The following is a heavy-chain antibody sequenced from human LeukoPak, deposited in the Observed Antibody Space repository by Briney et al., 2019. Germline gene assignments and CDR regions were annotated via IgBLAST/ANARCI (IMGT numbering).Heavy chain of an antibody. CDR1: GYTFTGYY. CDR3: SRTFYDISLAFDI. CDR2: INPNSGGT. D-gene: IGHD3-22*01. J-gene: IGHJ3*02. V-gene: IGHV1-2*02. Sequence: ASVKVSFXASGYTFTGYYIHWVRLAPGQGLEWIGWINPNSGGTNYAQNFQDRVTMTRDTSISTAYMELSRLRSDDTAVYYCSRTFYDISLAFDIWGQGTMVTVSS.